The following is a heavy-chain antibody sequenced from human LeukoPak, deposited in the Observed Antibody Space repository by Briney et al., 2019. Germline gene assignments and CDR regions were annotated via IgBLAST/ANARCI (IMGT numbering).Heavy chain of an antibody. Sequence: KPSETLSLTCTVSGYSISTGYYWSWIRQPAGKGLEWIGRIYTSGSTNYNPSLKSRVTMSVDTSKNQFSLKLSSVTAADTAVYYCAREKVTGYYRGNYYYYYMDVWGKGTTVTISS. V-gene: IGHV4-4*07. D-gene: IGHD3-9*01. CDR2: IYTSGST. J-gene: IGHJ6*03. CDR3: AREKVTGYYRGNYYYYYMDV. CDR1: GYSISTGYY.